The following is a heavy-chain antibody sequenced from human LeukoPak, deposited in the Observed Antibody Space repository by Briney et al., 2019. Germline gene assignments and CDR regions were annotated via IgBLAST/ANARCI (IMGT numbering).Heavy chain of an antibody. CDR3: ARDIISSGWLDY. D-gene: IGHD6-19*01. CDR2: MNPNSGST. Sequence: ASVKVSCKASGYTFTNYDFNWMRQATGQGLEWMGWMNPNSGSTGYAQKFQGRVTMTRDTSISTAYMELSSLTSEDTAVYYCARDIISSGWLDYWGQGTLVTVSS. J-gene: IGHJ4*02. V-gene: IGHV1-8*01. CDR1: GYTFTNYD.